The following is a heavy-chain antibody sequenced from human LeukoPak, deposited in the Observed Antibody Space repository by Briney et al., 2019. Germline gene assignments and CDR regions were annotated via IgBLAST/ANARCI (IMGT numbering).Heavy chain of an antibody. CDR1: GGTFSSYA. CDR2: IIPIFGTA. CDR3: ARGSSSSLLYYYYMDV. V-gene: IGHV1-69*13. J-gene: IGHJ6*03. Sequence: ASVKVSCKASGGTFSSYAISWVRQAPGQGLEWMGGIIPIFGTANYAQKFQGRVTITADESTSTAYMELSSLRSEDTAVYYCARGSSSSLLYYYYMDVWGKGTTVTISS. D-gene: IGHD6-13*01.